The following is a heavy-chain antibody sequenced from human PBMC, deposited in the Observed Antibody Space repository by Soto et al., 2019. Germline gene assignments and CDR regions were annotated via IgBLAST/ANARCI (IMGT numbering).Heavy chain of an antibody. V-gene: IGHV5-51*01. CDR3: ARQNYAGYGGYDSAFDT. Sequence: GESLKLSCQGSGYTFTTYWVGWVRQRPGKGLDWMGNIYPGDSDVKYSPSFQGQVTISVDKSISTAYLQWNSLKASDTVVYYCARQNYAGYGGYDSAFDTWGQGTLVTVS. D-gene: IGHD5-12*01. J-gene: IGHJ4*02. CDR1: GYTFTTYW. CDR2: IYPGDSDV.